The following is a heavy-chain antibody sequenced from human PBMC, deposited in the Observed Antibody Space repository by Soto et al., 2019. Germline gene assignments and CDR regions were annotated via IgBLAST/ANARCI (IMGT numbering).Heavy chain of an antibody. D-gene: IGHD3-3*01. CDR2: ISCDGSNK. V-gene: IGHV3-30*18. Sequence: SLRLSCAASGFTFSSYGMHWVRQAPGKGLEWVAVISCDGSNKYYADSVKGRFTISRDNSKNTLYLQMNSLRAEDTAVYYCAKARGSGYYSDAFDIWGQGTMVTVSS. CDR1: GFTFSSYG. J-gene: IGHJ3*02. CDR3: AKARGSGYYSDAFDI.